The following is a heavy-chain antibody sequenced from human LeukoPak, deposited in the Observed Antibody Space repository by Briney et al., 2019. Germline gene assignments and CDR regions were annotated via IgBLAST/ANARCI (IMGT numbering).Heavy chain of an antibody. J-gene: IGHJ4*02. Sequence: ASVKVSCKASGYTFISYAMHWVRQAPGQRLEWMGWINAGNGNTKYSQKFQGRVTITRDTSASTAYMELSSLRSEDTAVYYCARDSPLASTFDYWGQGTLVTVSS. CDR3: ARDSPLASTFDY. D-gene: IGHD5-12*01. CDR2: INAGNGNT. CDR1: GYTFISYA. V-gene: IGHV1-3*01.